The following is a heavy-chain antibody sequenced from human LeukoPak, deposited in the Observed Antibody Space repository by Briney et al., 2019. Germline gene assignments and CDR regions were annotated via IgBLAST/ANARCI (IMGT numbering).Heavy chain of an antibody. V-gene: IGHV3-74*01. Sequence: PGGSLRLSCAASGFTFGSYWMHWVRQAPGKGLVWVSHIDRDGRSTNYAGSVKGRFTIPRDNARNTLFLQMNSLRVEDTAVYYCARDRGSTNWFDPWGQGTLVTVSS. CDR3: ARDRGSTNWFDP. CDR1: GFTFGSYW. J-gene: IGHJ5*02. D-gene: IGHD1-26*01. CDR2: IDRDGRST.